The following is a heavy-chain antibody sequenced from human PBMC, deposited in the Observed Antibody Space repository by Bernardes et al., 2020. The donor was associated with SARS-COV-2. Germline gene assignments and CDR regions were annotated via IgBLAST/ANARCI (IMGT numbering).Heavy chain of an antibody. V-gene: IGHV3-49*04. CDR1: GFTFGDYA. Sequence: GGSLRLSCTASGFTFGDYAMSWVRQAPGKGLEWVGFITGKAYGGTTEYAASVKGRFTISRDDSKSIAYLQMNSLKTEDTAVYYCTRNRRGSGFDSDYWGQGTLVTVSS. CDR3: TRNRRGSGFDSDY. D-gene: IGHD5-12*01. J-gene: IGHJ4*02. CDR2: ITGKAYGGTT.